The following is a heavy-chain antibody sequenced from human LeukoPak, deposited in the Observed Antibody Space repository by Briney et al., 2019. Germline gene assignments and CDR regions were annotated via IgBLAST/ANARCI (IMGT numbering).Heavy chain of an antibody. D-gene: IGHD3-9*01. V-gene: IGHV4-34*01. Sequence: PSETLSLTCAVSGGSFSGYYWSWIRQPPGKGLEWIGEINHSGSTNYNPSLKSRVTISVDTSKNQFSLKLSSVTAADTAVYYCARGHITSVSRYYDILTGPSDFDYWGQGTLVTVSS. CDR2: INHSGST. CDR1: GGSFSGYY. CDR3: ARGHITSVSRYYDILTGPSDFDY. J-gene: IGHJ4*02.